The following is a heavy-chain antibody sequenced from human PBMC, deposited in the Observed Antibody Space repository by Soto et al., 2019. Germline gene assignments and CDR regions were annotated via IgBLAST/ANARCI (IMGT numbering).Heavy chain of an antibody. CDR1: GASVSSNTAS. Sequence: PSQTLSLTCAISGASVSSNTASWNWIRQSPSRGLEWLGRTYFSSKWYNDYAVSVKSRIIINPDTSNNQFSLQLNSVTPEDTAVYFCAKGDNLGPKTGYAFDPWGQGIMVTVSS. J-gene: IGHJ5*02. CDR2: TYFSSKWYN. V-gene: IGHV6-1*01. CDR3: AKGDNLGPKTGYAFDP. D-gene: IGHD5-12*01.